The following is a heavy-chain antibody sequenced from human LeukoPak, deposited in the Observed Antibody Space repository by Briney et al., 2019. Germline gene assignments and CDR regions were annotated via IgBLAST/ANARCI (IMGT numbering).Heavy chain of an antibody. CDR1: GYSISSGYY. CDR2: IYYSGST. V-gene: IGHV4-38-2*01. D-gene: IGHD2-2*01. CDR3: ASRYCSSTSCGNWFDP. Sequence: SETLSLTCAVSGYSISSGYYWGWIRQPPGKGLEWIGYIYYSGSTYYNPSLKSRVTISVDTSKNQFSLKLSSVTAADTAVYYCASRYCSSTSCGNWFDPWGQGTLVTVSS. J-gene: IGHJ5*02.